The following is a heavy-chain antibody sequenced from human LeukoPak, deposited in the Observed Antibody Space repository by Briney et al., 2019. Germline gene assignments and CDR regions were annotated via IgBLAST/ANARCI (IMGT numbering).Heavy chain of an antibody. V-gene: IGHV3-20*04. D-gene: IGHD3-22*01. Sequence: TGGSLRPSCAASGFSFDDYGLTWVRQAPGKGLESVSGINWNGDSTDYADSVKGRFTISRDNAKNSLYLQMNSLRAEDTALYYCARDLRVVITGSFDSWGQGTLVTVSS. CDR1: GFSFDDYG. CDR2: INWNGDST. CDR3: ARDLRVVITGSFDS. J-gene: IGHJ4*02.